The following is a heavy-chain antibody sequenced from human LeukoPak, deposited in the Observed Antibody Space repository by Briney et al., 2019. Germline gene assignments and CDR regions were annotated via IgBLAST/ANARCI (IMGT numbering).Heavy chain of an antibody. Sequence: PSETLSLTCAVYGGSFSGYYWSWIRQPPGKGLEWIGEINHSGSTNYNPSLKSRVTISVDTSKNQFSLKLSSVTAADTAVYYCARGRQYWNDDYWGQGTLVTVSS. CDR3: ARGRQYWNDDY. V-gene: IGHV4-34*01. CDR1: GGSFSGYY. CDR2: INHSGST. D-gene: IGHD1-1*01. J-gene: IGHJ4*02.